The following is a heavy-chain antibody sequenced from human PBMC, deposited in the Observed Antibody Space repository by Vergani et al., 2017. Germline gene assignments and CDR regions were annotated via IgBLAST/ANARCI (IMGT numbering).Heavy chain of an antibody. CDR2: IYSGGST. V-gene: IGHV3-66*01. J-gene: IGHJ4*02. CDR1: GFTFSSYD. D-gene: IGHD6-19*01. CDR3: ARGAGYSSGWYEY. Sequence: EVQLVESGGGLVQPGGSLRLSCAASGFTFSSYDMHWVRQATGKGLEWVSVIYSGGSTYYADSVKGRFTISRDNSKNTLYLQMNSLRAEDTAVYYCARGAGYSSGWYEYWGQGTLVTVSS.